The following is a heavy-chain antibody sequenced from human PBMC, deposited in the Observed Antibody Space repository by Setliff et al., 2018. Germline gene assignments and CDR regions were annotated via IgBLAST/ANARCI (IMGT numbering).Heavy chain of an antibody. CDR1: CVSISSYY. CDR2: IQKSGST. Sequence: PSETLSLTCNVSCVSISSYYWSWIRQPPGKGLESIGYIQKSGSTNYNPSLMSRVSISVDTSKNQFSLKLRSVTAADTAVYYCARLSWNGLRYYGLDVWGQGTTVTVSS. V-gene: IGHV4-59*01. J-gene: IGHJ6*02. D-gene: IGHD3-3*01. CDR3: ARLSWNGLRYYGLDV.